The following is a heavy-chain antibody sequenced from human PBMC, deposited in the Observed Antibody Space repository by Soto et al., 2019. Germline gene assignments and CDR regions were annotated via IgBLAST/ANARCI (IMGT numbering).Heavy chain of an antibody. CDR2: IYAGTIT. D-gene: IGHD3-22*01. J-gene: IGHJ4*02. Sequence: PWGSLRLSCAVSGITVSSYYMSWVRQAAGKGLEWVSVIYAGTITYYADSVKGRFTIYRENSKNTLNLEMNSLRVEDTAVYYCARIPYDHSGTIFEYWGKGNMVIVSS. CDR1: GITVSSYY. CDR3: ARIPYDHSGTIFEY. V-gene: IGHV3-53*01.